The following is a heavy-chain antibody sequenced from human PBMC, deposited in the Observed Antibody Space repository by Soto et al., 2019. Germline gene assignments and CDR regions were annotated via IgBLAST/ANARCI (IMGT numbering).Heavy chain of an antibody. J-gene: IGHJ6*02. D-gene: IGHD1-26*01. Sequence: QIQLVQSGAEVKKPGSSVKVSCKASGGTFSSYIFTWMRQAPGQGLEWMGGIIPLFGTTKYAVNFQGRVTLTADESTSTAYMEVTGLRSEDKAVYYCATGGISMSTGALNDMDVWGQGTTVIVS. CDR2: IIPLFGTT. V-gene: IGHV1-69*12. CDR1: GGTFSSYI. CDR3: ATGGISMSTGALNDMDV.